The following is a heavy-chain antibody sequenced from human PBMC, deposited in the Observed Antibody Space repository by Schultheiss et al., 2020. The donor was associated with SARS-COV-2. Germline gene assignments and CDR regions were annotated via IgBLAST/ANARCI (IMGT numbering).Heavy chain of an antibody. V-gene: IGHV3-15*01. CDR2: IKSKTDGGTT. CDR3: AKWLALGFRGMDV. CDR1: GFTFSNAW. Sequence: GESLKISCAASGFTFSNAWMSWVRQAPGKGLEWVGRIKSKTDGGTTDYAAPVKGRFTISRDNSKNTLYLQMNSLRAEDTALYYCAKWLALGFRGMDVWGQGTTVTVSS. J-gene: IGHJ6*02. D-gene: IGHD5-12*01.